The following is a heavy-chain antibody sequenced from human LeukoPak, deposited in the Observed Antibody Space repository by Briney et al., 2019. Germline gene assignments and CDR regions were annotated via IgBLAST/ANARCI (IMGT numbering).Heavy chain of an antibody. V-gene: IGHV3-23*01. J-gene: IGHJ5*02. D-gene: IGHD5-12*01. Sequence: PGGSLRLSRAASGFTFSSYAMCWVRQAPGKGLEWVSAISGSGGSTYYADSVKGRFTISRDNSKNTLYLQMNSLRAEDTAVYYCARVLVATTLASENWLDPWGQGTLVTVSS. CDR1: GFTFSSYA. CDR2: ISGSGGST. CDR3: ARVLVATTLASENWLDP.